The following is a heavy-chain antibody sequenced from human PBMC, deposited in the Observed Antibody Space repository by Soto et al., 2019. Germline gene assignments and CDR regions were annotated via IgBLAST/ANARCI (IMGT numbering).Heavy chain of an antibody. CDR3: VKDDRILGRRYFDL. CDR1: GFTFSSYA. J-gene: IGHJ2*01. CDR2: ISFSDGGT. Sequence: EEQLLESGGGLIQPGGSLRLACAASGFTFSSYAMTWVRQAPGKGLEWVSSISFSDGGTYYADSVKGRLTISRDNSNNTLFLQMTSLRVEETDVYYCVKDDRILGRRYFDLWGRGTLVTVSS. V-gene: IGHV3-23*01. D-gene: IGHD2-15*01.